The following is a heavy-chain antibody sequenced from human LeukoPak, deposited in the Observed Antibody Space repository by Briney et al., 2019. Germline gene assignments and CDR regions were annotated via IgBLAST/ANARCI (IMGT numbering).Heavy chain of an antibody. D-gene: IGHD1-26*01. CDR3: ARDQGGATSDP. Sequence: PSETLSLTCTVSGGSISGTSYYWGWIRQPPGKGLEWIGSIYYSGSTYYNPSLKSRVTISVDTSKNQFSLKLSSVTAADTAVYYCARDQGGATSDPWGQGTLVTVSS. J-gene: IGHJ5*02. CDR2: IYYSGST. CDR1: GGSISGTSYY. V-gene: IGHV4-39*07.